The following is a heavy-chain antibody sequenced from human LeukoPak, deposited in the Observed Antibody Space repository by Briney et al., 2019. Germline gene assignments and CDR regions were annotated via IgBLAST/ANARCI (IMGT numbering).Heavy chain of an antibody. CDR1: GYSFTSCW. Sequence: GESLKISCKGSGYSFTSCWIGWVRQMPGKGLEWMGIIYPGDSDTRYSPSFQGQVTISADKSISTAYLQWSSLKASDTAMYYCARAPSRDGYNSDYWGQGTLVTVSS. CDR2: IYPGDSDT. V-gene: IGHV5-51*01. D-gene: IGHD5-24*01. CDR3: ARAPSRDGYNSDY. J-gene: IGHJ4*02.